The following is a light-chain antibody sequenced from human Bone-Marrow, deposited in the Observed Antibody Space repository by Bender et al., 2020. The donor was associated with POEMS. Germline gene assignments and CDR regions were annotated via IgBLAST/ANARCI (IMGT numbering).Light chain of an antibody. CDR2: EFR. Sequence: QSALTQPPSVSGSPGQSVTVSCTGTTSDVGAYNRVSWYQQPPGSAPRLIIYEFRLRPSGVPDRFSGSKSGNTASLTISGLLPEDEADYYCAVWDDSLNGWVFGGGTKLTVL. J-gene: IGLJ3*02. CDR3: AVWDDSLNGWV. V-gene: IGLV2-18*01. CDR1: TSDVGAYNR.